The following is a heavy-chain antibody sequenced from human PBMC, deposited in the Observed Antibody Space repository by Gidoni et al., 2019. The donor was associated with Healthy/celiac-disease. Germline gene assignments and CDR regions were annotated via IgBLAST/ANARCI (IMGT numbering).Heavy chain of an antibody. Sequence: EVQLLESGGGLVQPGGSLRLSCSASGFTFISYAMSWVRQAPGKGLEWVSAISGRGGSTYYADSVKGRFTISRDNSKNTLYLQMNSLRAEDTAVYYCAKDYCSSTSCYATPFDYWGQGTLVTVSS. D-gene: IGHD2-2*01. CDR2: ISGRGGST. V-gene: IGHV3-23*01. J-gene: IGHJ4*02. CDR3: AKDYCSSTSCYATPFDY. CDR1: GFTFISYA.